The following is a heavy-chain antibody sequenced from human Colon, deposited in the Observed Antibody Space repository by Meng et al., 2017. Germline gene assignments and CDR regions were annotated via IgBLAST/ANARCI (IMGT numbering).Heavy chain of an antibody. Sequence: QVQLQESGPGVVKPSQTLSLPCTISGGSINSADYYWNWIRQSPGKGLEWLGYIHSSGNTYYTPSLKSRLTMSLDTSKNQFSLRLTSVTAADTAVYYCARNPVIPDARTFDFWGQGALVIVSS. V-gene: IGHV4-30-4*01. J-gene: IGHJ4*02. CDR2: IHSSGNT. D-gene: IGHD2-2*01. CDR1: GGSINSADYY. CDR3: ARNPVIPDARTFDF.